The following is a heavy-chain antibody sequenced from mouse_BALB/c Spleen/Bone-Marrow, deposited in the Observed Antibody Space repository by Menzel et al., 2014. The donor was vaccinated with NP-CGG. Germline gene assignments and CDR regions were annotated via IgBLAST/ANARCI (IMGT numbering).Heavy chain of an antibody. Sequence: EVQLQQSGGGLVQPGGSLKLSCAASGFTFSSYGMSWVCQTPDKRLELVATINTNGGNTYYPDSVKGRFTISRDNAKNTLYLQMSSLKSEDTAMYYCARGLDYWGQGTTLTVSS. V-gene: IGHV5-6-3*01. CDR2: INTNGGNT. CDR3: ARGLDY. CDR1: GFTFSSYG. J-gene: IGHJ2*01.